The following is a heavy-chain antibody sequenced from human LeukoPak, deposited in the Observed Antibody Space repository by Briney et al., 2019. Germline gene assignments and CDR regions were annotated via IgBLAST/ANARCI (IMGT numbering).Heavy chain of an antibody. J-gene: IGHJ4*02. CDR3: GKDRNYLDILDGYHYATSDY. Sequence: GGSLGLSCAASGFTFSSYAMSWVRQAPGKGLEWFSAISGSGGSTDYADSVKCRFTISRDNSKNTLYLQINSLRAEDTAVYYCGKDRNYLDILDGYHYATSDYWGQGTLVTVSS. CDR1: GFTFSSYA. CDR2: ISGSGGST. V-gene: IGHV3-23*01. D-gene: IGHD3-9*01.